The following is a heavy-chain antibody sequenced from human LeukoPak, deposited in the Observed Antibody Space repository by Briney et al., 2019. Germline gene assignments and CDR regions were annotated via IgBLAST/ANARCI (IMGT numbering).Heavy chain of an antibody. D-gene: IGHD6-25*01. CDR1: GFTFSSYW. CDR2: INQDGSEK. V-gene: IGHV3-7*01. Sequence: GGSLRPSCAASGFTFSSYWMSWVRQAPGKGLEWVANINQDGSEKYYVDSVKGRFTISRDNAKKSLYLQMNSLRAEDTAVYYCARDGSPFDSWGQGTLVTVSS. J-gene: IGHJ4*02. CDR3: ARDGSPFDS.